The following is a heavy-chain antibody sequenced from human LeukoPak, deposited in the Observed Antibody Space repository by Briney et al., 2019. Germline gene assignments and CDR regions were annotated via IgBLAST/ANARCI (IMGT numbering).Heavy chain of an antibody. CDR2: INSDGGT. CDR1: GFSFSTTW. D-gene: IGHD2-15*01. CDR3: ARDRCSGGSCYYYYMDV. V-gene: IGHV3-74*03. J-gene: IGHJ6*03. Sequence: GGSLRLSCAASGFSFSTTWMHWFRQAPGKGLVWVSRINSDGGTMYADSVKGRFTISRDNAKNTLYLQMNSLRAEDTAVYYCARDRCSGGSCYYYYMDVWGKGTTVTVSS.